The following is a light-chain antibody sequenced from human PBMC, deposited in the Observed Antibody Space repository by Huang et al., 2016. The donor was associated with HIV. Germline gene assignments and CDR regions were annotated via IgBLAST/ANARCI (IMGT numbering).Light chain of an antibody. CDR2: DAS. CDR3: QQYGDVPIS. CDR1: QDINNF. J-gene: IGKJ4*01. V-gene: IGKV1-33*01. Sequence: DIQMTQSPSSLSASVGDRVTITCQASQDINNFLNWYQQKPGKAPKLLILDASNLQTGVPSRFSGSGSGTHFTFTITSLQRDDIGTYYCQQYGDVPISFGGGTKV.